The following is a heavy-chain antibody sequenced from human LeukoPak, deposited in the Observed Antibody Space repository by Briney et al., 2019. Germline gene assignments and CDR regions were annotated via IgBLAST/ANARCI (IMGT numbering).Heavy chain of an antibody. CDR1: GFTLSSYA. Sequence: GGSLRLSCAASGFTLSSYAMSWVRQAPGKGLEWVSAISGSGGSTYYADSVKGRFTTSRDNSKNTLYLQMNSLRAEDTAVYYCAKESDGSGSYYKRGVFDYWGQGTLVTVSS. D-gene: IGHD3-10*01. CDR3: AKESDGSGSYYKRGVFDY. V-gene: IGHV3-23*01. CDR2: ISGSGGST. J-gene: IGHJ4*02.